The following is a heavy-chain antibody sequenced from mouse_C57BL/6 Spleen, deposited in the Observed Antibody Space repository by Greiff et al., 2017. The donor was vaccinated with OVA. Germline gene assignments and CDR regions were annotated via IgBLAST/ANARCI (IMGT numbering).Heavy chain of an antibody. CDR2: ISSGGSYT. CDR1: GFTFSSYG. CDR3: ARLITTVVPYYAMDY. Sequence: EVQVVESGGDLVKPGGSLKLSCAASGFTFSSYGMSWVRQTPDKRLEWVATISSGGSYTYYPDSVKGRFTISRDNAKNTLYLQMSSLKSEDTAMYYCARLITTVVPYYAMDYWGQGTSVTVSS. D-gene: IGHD1-1*01. V-gene: IGHV5-6*01. J-gene: IGHJ4*01.